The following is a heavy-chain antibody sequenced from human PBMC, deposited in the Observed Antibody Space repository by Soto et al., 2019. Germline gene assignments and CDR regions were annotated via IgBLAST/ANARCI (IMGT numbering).Heavy chain of an antibody. CDR3: ARDPFRTVTTFDH. V-gene: IGHV3-9*01. J-gene: IGHJ4*02. D-gene: IGHD4-17*01. CDR2: ISWKSDVK. CDR1: GFPFDDHA. Sequence: EVELVESGEGLVQPGRSLRLSCAASGFPFDDHAMHWVRQVPGKGLEWVSGISWKSDVKGYADSVKGRFTISRDNAKNSLFLQMNSLRTEDTALYYCARDPFRTVTTFDHWGQGTLVTVSS.